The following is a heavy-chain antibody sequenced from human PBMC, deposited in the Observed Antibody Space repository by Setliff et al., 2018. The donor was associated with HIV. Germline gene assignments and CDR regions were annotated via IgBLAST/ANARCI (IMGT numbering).Heavy chain of an antibody. CDR3: ARGRKKTLAVSGTRYFDF. V-gene: IGHV4-34*01. CDR1: GGSLSGFY. Sequence: PSETLSLTCAVYGGSLSGFYWTFIRQSPGKGLEWIGEVTHSGSTTYDPSLKSRITISVDTSKNQFSLKLISVTAADMGVYYCARGRKKTLAVSGTRYFDFWGQGTLVTVSS. CDR2: VTHSGST. J-gene: IGHJ4*02. D-gene: IGHD6-19*01.